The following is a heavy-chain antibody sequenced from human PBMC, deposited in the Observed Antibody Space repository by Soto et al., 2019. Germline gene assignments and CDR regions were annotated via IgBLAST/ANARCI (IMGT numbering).Heavy chain of an antibody. Sequence: QVQLVESGGGVVQPGRSLRLSCAASGFTFNTYAMHWVRQAPGKGLEWVAIMSHDGDNKYYADSVKGRFTISRDNSKNTVYLQMNSLRTDDTAVYYCAREVVVRSPLDYWGQGTLVTVSS. CDR2: MSHDGDNK. CDR3: AREVVVRSPLDY. D-gene: IGHD2-15*01. CDR1: GFTFNTYA. J-gene: IGHJ4*02. V-gene: IGHV3-30-3*01.